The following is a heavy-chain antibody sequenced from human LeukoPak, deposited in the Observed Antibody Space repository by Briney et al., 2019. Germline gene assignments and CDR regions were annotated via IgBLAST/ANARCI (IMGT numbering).Heavy chain of an antibody. V-gene: IGHV4-59*08. CDR1: GGSISSYY. J-gene: IGHJ4*02. D-gene: IGHD3-22*01. CDR2: IYYSGST. CDR3: ARGYYDSSGYWPTDY. Sequence: SETLSLTCTVSGGSISSYYWSWIRQPPGKGLEWIGYIYYSGSTDYNPSLKSRVTISVDTSKNQFSLKLRSVTAADTAVYYCARGYYDSSGYWPTDYWGQGTLVTVSS.